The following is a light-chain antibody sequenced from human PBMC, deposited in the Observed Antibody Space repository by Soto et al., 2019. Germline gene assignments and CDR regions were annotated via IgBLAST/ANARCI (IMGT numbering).Light chain of an antibody. CDR3: QQRSNWPPWT. CDR1: QSVSDY. V-gene: IGKV3-11*01. Sequence: PGERATLSCRASQSVSDYLAWYQHKPGQAPRLLIYDASNRATGIPARFSGSGSGTDFTLTISSLEPEDFAVYYCQQRSNWPPWTFGQGTKVDIK. CDR2: DAS. J-gene: IGKJ1*01.